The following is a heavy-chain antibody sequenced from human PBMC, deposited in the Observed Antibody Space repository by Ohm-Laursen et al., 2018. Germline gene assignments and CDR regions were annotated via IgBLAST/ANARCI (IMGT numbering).Heavy chain of an antibody. D-gene: IGHD6-13*01. V-gene: IGHV3-30*18. CDR3: AKVGRAGIAAAGTDY. Sequence: SLRLSCAASGFTFSSYGMHWVRQAQGKGLERVAVISYDGSNKYYADSVKGRFTISRDNSKNTLYLQMNSLRAEDTAVYYCAKVGRAGIAAAGTDYWGQGTLVTVSS. CDR1: GFTFSSYG. CDR2: ISYDGSNK. J-gene: IGHJ4*02.